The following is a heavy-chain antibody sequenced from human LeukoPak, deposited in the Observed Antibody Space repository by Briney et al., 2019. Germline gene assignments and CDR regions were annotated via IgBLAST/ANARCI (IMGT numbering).Heavy chain of an antibody. CDR2: IHYSGDT. J-gene: IGHJ4*02. Sequence: SETLSLTCSVSGGSISNPDYYWGWIRQPPGQGLEWIGSIHYSGDTYSNASLKTRVTISVDRPKNQFSLKLTSVTAADTAVYYCARYRVTGTTIDNWGQGTLVTVSP. D-gene: IGHD1-7*01. CDR3: ARYRVTGTTIDN. CDR1: GGSISNPDYY. V-gene: IGHV4-39*07.